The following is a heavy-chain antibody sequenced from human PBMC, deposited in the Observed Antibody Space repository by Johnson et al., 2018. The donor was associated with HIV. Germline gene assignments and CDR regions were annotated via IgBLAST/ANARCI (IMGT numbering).Heavy chain of an antibody. V-gene: IGHV3-30*02. D-gene: IGHD2/OR15-2a*01. Sequence: VQLVESGGGVVQPGRSLRLSCAASGFTFSSYGMHWVRQAPGKGLEWVAFIRYDGSNKYYADSVKGRFTISRDNSKNTLYLQMNSLRAEDTAVYYCAKDLSYPKTRAFDIWGQGTMVTVSS. CDR2: IRYDGSNK. J-gene: IGHJ3*02. CDR1: GFTFSSYG. CDR3: AKDLSYPKTRAFDI.